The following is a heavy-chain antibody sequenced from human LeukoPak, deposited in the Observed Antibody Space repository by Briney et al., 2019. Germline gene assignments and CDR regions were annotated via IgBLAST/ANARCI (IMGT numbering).Heavy chain of an antibody. D-gene: IGHD3-10*01. J-gene: IGHJ6*02. CDR2: IYYSGST. Sequence: PSETLSLTCTVSGGSISSYYWSWIRQPPGKGLEWIGYIYYSGSTNYNPSLKSRVTISVDTSKNQFSLKLSSVTAADTAVYYCGGDPGDHGKPPYSYYGMAVGGQGPTVPVPS. V-gene: IGHV4-59*12. CDR1: GGSISSYY. CDR3: GGDPGDHGKPPYSYYGMAV.